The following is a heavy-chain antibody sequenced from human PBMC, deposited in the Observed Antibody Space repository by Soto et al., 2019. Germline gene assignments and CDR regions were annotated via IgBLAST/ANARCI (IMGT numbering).Heavy chain of an antibody. CDR3: ARVIAGSRPGIAVAGSFDY. J-gene: IGHJ4*02. V-gene: IGHV3-23*01. Sequence: PGGSLRLSCAASGFTFSSYAMSWVRQAPGKGLEWVSAISGSGGSTYYADSVKGRFTISRDNSKHSLYLQINSLRAEDTAVDFYARVIAGSRPGIAVAGSFDYRGQGT. CDR2: ISGSGGST. CDR1: GFTFSSYA. D-gene: IGHD6-19*01.